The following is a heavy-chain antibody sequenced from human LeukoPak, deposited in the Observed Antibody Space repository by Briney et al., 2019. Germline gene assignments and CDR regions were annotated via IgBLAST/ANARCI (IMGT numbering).Heavy chain of an antibody. V-gene: IGHV4-4*02. J-gene: IGHJ3*02. CDR2: IYHSGST. Sequence: PSETLSLTCAVSGGSISSSNWWSWVRQPPGKGLEWIGEIYHSGSTNYNPSLKSRVTISVDKSKNQFSLKLSSVTAADTAVYYCARETGTVWYQREYDAFDIWGQGTMVTVSS. D-gene: IGHD2-2*01. CDR1: GGSISSSNW. CDR3: ARETGTVWYQREYDAFDI.